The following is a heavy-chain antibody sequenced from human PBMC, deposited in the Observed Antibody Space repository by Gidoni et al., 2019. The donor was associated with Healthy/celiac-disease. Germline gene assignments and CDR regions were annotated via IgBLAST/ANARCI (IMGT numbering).Heavy chain of an antibody. CDR1: GFTFSSYS. CDR2: MRGSGGST. J-gene: IGHJ6*02. Sequence: EVQLLESGGGLVQPGGSLRLSCAASGFTFSSYSMRWVRQAPGKGLEWVSAMRGSGGSTYYADSVKGRFTISRDNSKNTLYLQMNSLRAEDTAVYYCAKDKGYCSSTSCYQDGMDVWGQGTTVTVSS. CDR3: AKDKGYCSSTSCYQDGMDV. D-gene: IGHD2-2*01. V-gene: IGHV3-23*01.